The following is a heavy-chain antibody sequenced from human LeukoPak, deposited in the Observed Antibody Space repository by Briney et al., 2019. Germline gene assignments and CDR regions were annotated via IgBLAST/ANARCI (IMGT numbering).Heavy chain of an antibody. CDR2: IHYTGST. D-gene: IGHD3-16*01. J-gene: IGHJ4*02. V-gene: IGHV4-59*08. CDR3: ARHSGVTFGGLPVDYLDS. CDR1: GGSISNYY. Sequence: PSETLSLTCTVSGGSISNYYWSWIRQPPGKGLEWIAYIHYTGSTNYHPSLKSRVTMALDTSKNQFSLRLSSVTAADTAVYYCARHSGVTFGGLPVDYLDSWGQGTLVTVSS.